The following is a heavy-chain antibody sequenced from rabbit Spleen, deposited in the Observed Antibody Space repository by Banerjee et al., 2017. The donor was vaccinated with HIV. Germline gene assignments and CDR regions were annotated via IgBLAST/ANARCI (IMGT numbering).Heavy chain of an antibody. J-gene: IGHJ6*01. D-gene: IGHD8-1*01. CDR2: IGFGSTGNT. Sequence: QEQLVESGGGLVQPEGSLTLTCTASGFSFSSRYYMCWVRQAPGKGLEWIGCIGFGSTGNTYYASWAKGRFTISKTSSTTVTLQMTSLTAADTATYFCARDTGSSFSSYGMDLWGQGTLVTVS. V-gene: IGHV1S45*01. CDR1: GFSFSSRYY. CDR3: ARDTGSSFSSYGMDL.